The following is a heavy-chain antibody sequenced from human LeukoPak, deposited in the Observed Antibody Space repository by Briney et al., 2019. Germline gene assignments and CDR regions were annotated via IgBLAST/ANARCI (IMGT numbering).Heavy chain of an antibody. CDR1: GFTFSSYW. D-gene: IGHD3-22*01. J-gene: IGHJ5*02. CDR3: ARDLGQYYDTSDNWFDP. CDR2: IKEDGSEK. Sequence: QTGGSLRLSCAASGFTFSSYWMSWVRQAPGKGLEWVANIKEDGSEKNYMDSVKGRFTISRDNAKNSLYLQMNSLRAEDTAVYYCARDLGQYYDTSDNWFDPWGQGTLVTVSS. V-gene: IGHV3-7*01.